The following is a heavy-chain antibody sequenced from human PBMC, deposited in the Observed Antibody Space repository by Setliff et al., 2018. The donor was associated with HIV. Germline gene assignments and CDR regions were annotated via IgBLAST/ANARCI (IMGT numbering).Heavy chain of an antibody. V-gene: IGHV3-74*01. CDR3: ARAEFYYDLPHYYYFMDV. Sequence: GGSLRLSCGASGFSFSSYSMNWVRQAPGKGLVWVSRINTDGSTTSYADSVKGRFTISRDNAKNTLYLQMNSLRAEDTAVYYCARAEFYYDLPHYYYFMDVWGKGTTVTVSS. J-gene: IGHJ6*03. D-gene: IGHD3-22*01. CDR1: GFSFSSYS. CDR2: INTDGSTT.